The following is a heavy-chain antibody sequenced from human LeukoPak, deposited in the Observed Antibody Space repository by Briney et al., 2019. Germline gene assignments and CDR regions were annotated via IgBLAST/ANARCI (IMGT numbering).Heavy chain of an antibody. J-gene: IGHJ4*02. CDR1: GDTFSNYD. CDR3: ARWGERQLVYFAF. D-gene: IGHD6-13*01. CDR2: IIPVFGTA. V-gene: IGHV1-69*05. Sequence: ASVKVSCKASGDTFSNYDVTWVRQAPGQGLEWMGRIIPVFGTAKYAQNFQGRVTMTTDESSSTAYMELYSLRSEDTAGYYCARWGERQLVYFAFGGQGTLVTVSS.